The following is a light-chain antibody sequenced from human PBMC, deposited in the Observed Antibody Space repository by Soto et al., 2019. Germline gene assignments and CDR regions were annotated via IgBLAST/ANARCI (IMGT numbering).Light chain of an antibody. CDR2: AAS. V-gene: IGKV1-39*01. Sequence: GDRVTITCRASQTMTSYLNWYQQRPGKAPKLLIYAASSLQSGVPSRFSGSGSGTDFTLTISSLQPEDFATYYCQQSYSTVYTFXQGTRLEIK. J-gene: IGKJ5*01. CDR3: QQSYSTVYT. CDR1: QTMTSY.